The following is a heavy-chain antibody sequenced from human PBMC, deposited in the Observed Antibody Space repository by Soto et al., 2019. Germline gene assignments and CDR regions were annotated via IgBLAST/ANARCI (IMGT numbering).Heavy chain of an antibody. Sequence: QVQLVQSGAEVKKPGSSVKVSCKASGGTFSSYAISWVRQAPGQGLEWMGGIIPIFGTANYAQKFQGKVTITADESTSTAYMELSSLRSEDTAVYYCARDSGYCSSTSCYEGDYWGQGTLVTVSS. CDR1: GGTFSSYA. CDR3: ARDSGYCSSTSCYEGDY. J-gene: IGHJ4*02. V-gene: IGHV1-69*01. D-gene: IGHD2-2*03. CDR2: IIPIFGTA.